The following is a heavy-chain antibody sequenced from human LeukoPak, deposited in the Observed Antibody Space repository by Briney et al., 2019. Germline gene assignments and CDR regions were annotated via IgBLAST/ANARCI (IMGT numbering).Heavy chain of an antibody. CDR2: INQDESEK. Sequence: GGSLRLSCAASGFTFTTYWMNWVRQAPGKGLEWVANINQDESEKYYVDSVKGRFTISRDNAKNSLYLQMNSLRAEDTAVYYCARGQVTRVTRLAAFDMWGQGTLVTVSS. V-gene: IGHV3-7*04. CDR1: GFTFTTYW. D-gene: IGHD4-17*01. CDR3: ARGQVTRVTRLAAFDM. J-gene: IGHJ3*02.